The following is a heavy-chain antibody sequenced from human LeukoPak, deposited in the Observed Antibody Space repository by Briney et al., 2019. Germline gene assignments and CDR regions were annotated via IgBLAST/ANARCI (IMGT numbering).Heavy chain of an antibody. Sequence: GASVKVSCKASGYTFTIFGISWGRQAPGQGLEWMGWISAYNGNTNYAQKLQGRLTMTTATSTSTAYMELRSLRSDDTAVYYCARDRHPLQDIVVVPAALWGRGTLVTVSS. D-gene: IGHD2-2*01. V-gene: IGHV1-18*01. CDR3: ARDRHPLQDIVVVPAAL. CDR2: ISAYNGNT. CDR1: GYTFTIFG. J-gene: IGHJ4*02.